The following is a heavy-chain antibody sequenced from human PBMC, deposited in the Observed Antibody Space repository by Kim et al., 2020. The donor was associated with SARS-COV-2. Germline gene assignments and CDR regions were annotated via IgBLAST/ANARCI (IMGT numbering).Heavy chain of an antibody. J-gene: IGHJ6*02. V-gene: IGHV3-30*04. D-gene: IGHD6-13*01. CDR3: ARAYSSSWYPLDYYYGMDV. Sequence: GGSLRLSCAASGFTFSSYAMHWVRQAPGKGLEWVAVISYDGSNKYYADSVKGRFTISRDNSKNTLYLQMNSLRAEDTAVYYCARAYSSSWYPLDYYYGMDVWGQGTTVTVSS. CDR1: GFTFSSYA. CDR2: ISYDGSNK.